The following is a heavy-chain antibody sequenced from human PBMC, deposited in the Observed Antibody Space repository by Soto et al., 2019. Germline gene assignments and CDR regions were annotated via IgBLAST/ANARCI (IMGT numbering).Heavy chain of an antibody. CDR3: ARLEYSSSIWFGP. CDR1: GGSISSYY. D-gene: IGHD6-6*01. V-gene: IGHV4-59*01. CDR2: IYYSGST. Sequence: SETLSLTCTVSGGSISSYYWSWIRQPPGKGLEWIGYIYYSGSTNYNPSLKSRVTISVDTSKNQFSLKLSSVTAADTAVYYCARLEYSSSIWFGPWGQGTLVTVSS. J-gene: IGHJ5*02.